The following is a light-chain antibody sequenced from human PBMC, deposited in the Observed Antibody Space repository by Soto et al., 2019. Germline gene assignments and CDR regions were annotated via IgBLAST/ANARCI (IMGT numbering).Light chain of an antibody. J-gene: IGKJ2*01. V-gene: IGKV1-5*03. Sequence: DIQMTQSPSTLPASVGDRVTITCRASQSISSWLAWYQQKPGKAPKLLIHKASTLVSGVPSRFSGSGSGTEFTLTISSLQSEDFATYYCQQYQSYSYTFGQGTKLDIK. CDR3: QQYQSYSYT. CDR2: KAS. CDR1: QSISSW.